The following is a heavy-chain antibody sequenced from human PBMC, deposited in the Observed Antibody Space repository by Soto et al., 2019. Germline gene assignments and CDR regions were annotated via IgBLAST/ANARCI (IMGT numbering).Heavy chain of an antibody. Sequence: QVQLVQSGGAVKKPGASAKVSCKAFGYTLSNYGVSWVRQVPGQGLEWMGWISGYNGTTNYAQKFQGRVTLTTDTSTNTAYMELRSLRSDDTALYYCARASGGGVGTTSYWGQGTLVTVSS. CDR1: GYTLSNYG. V-gene: IGHV1-18*01. CDR3: ARASGGGVGTTSY. CDR2: ISGYNGTT. D-gene: IGHD1-26*01. J-gene: IGHJ4*02.